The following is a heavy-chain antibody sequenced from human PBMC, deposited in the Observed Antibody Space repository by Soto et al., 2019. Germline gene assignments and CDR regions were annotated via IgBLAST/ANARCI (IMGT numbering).Heavy chain of an antibody. CDR1: GGSINSYW. Sequence: SETLSLTCTVSGGSINSYWWSWIRQPAGKGLEWIGRVYSSGTTDYNPSLNSRATMSVETSKNQFSLKLSSVTAADTAVYYCARDIGSFAYGEGYWGQGIQVTVSS. CDR3: ARDIGSFAYGEGY. D-gene: IGHD3-10*01. CDR2: VYSSGTT. J-gene: IGHJ4*02. V-gene: IGHV4-4*07.